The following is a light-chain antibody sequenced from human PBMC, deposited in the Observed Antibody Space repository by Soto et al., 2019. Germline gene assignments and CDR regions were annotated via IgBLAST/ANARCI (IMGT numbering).Light chain of an antibody. V-gene: IGLV2-14*03. CDR1: HNDVGHENF. Sequence: QSVLAQPASVSGSPGQSITISCTGTHNDVGHENFVSWYQQHPDKVPKLIIYDVTRRASGVSSRFSASKSGNTAYLAISGLQADDEADYYCCSYRSDIPRFYVSGTGTKVTVL. J-gene: IGLJ1*01. CDR3: CSYRSDIPRFYV. CDR2: DVT.